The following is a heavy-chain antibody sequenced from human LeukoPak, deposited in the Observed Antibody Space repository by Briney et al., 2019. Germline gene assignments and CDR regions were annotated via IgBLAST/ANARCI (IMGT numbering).Heavy chain of an antibody. V-gene: IGHV1-2*02. CDR1: GYTFTGYY. J-gene: IGHJ4*02. CDR2: INPNSGGT. D-gene: IGHD3-10*01. CDR3: ARRVYGLGSYYFDY. Sequence: GASVKVSCKASGYTFTGYYMHWVRQAPGQGLEWMGWINPNSGGTNYAQKFQGRVTMTRDTSISTAYMELSRLRSDDTAVYYCARRVYGLGSYYFDYWGQGTLVTVSS.